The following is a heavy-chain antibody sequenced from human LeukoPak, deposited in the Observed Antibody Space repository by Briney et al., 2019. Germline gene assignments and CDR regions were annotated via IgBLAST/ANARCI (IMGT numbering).Heavy chain of an antibody. CDR1: GYTLTELS. CDR2: FDPEDGET. J-gene: IGHJ6*02. CDR3: ATAKTGYYYYGMDV. V-gene: IGHV1-24*01. Sequence: GASVKVSCKVSGYTLTELSMHWVRQAPGKGLEWMGGFDPEDGETIYAQKFQGRVTMTEDTSTDTAYIELSSLRSEDTAVYYCATAKTGYYYYGMDVWGQGTTVTVSS.